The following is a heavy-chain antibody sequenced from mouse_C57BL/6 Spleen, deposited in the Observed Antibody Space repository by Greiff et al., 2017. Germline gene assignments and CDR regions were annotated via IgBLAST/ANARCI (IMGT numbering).Heavy chain of an antibody. V-gene: IGHV3-6*01. J-gene: IGHJ1*03. CDR2: ISYDGSN. CDR3: ARGTTVEYFDV. CDR1: GYSITSGYY. D-gene: IGHD1-1*01. Sequence: DVKLQESGPGLVKPSQSLSLTCSVTGYSITSGYYWNWIRQFPGNKLEWMGYISYDGSNNYNPSLKNRISITRDTSKNQFFLKLNSVTTEDTATYYCARGTTVEYFDVWGTGTTVTVSS.